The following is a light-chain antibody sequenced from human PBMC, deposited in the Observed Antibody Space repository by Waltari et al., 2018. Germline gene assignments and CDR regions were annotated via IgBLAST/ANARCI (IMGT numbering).Light chain of an antibody. CDR1: SSNVGAPFD. CDR2: GNH. Sequence: QSVLTQPPSVSGAPGQRVTISCTGSSSNVGAPFDVHWYQQLPGGGPKLLIYGNHNRASWVPDRFSGSKSGMSASLVITGLQPEDEADYYCQSYDSSLSGHVVFGGGTKLTVL. V-gene: IGLV1-40*01. J-gene: IGLJ2*01. CDR3: QSYDSSLSGHVV.